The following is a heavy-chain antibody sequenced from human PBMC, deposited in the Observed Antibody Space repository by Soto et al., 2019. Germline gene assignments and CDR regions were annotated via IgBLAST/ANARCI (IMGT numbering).Heavy chain of an antibody. CDR3: AKDLRRGTMIVVVKHAFDI. Sequence: GGSLRLSCAASGFTFSSYAMSWVRQAPGKGLEWVSAISGSGGSTYYADSVKGRFTISRDNSKNTLYLQMNSLRAEDTAVYYCAKDLRRGTMIVVVKHAFDIWGQGTMVTVS. J-gene: IGHJ3*02. D-gene: IGHD3-22*01. CDR1: GFTFSSYA. V-gene: IGHV3-23*01. CDR2: ISGSGGST.